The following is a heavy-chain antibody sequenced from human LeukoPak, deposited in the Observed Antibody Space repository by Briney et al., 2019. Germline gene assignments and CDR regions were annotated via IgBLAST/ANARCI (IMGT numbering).Heavy chain of an antibody. CDR2: IYHSGST. D-gene: IGHD3-22*01. CDR1: GGSISSSSYY. J-gene: IGHJ4*02. V-gene: IGHV4-39*07. CDR3: ARGLRAEYYYDSSGYYYGGSLYDY. Sequence: PSETLSLTCTVSGGSISSSSYYWGWIRQPPGKGLEWIGSIYHSGSTNYNPSLKSRVTISVDKSKNQFSLKLSSVTAADTAVYYCARGLRAEYYYDSSGYYYGGSLYDYWGQGTLVTVSS.